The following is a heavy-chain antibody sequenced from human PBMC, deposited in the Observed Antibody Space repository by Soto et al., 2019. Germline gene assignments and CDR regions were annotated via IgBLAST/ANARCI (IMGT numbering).Heavy chain of an antibody. D-gene: IGHD2-8*02. J-gene: IGHJ3*02. CDR2: IYPGDSDT. V-gene: IGHV5-51*01. CDR3: ATLVPDAFDI. CDR1: GYSFASYL. Sequence: GESLKSSCEGSGYSFASYLIGWVRQMPGKGLEWMGIIYPGDSDTRYSPSFQGQVTVSADKSISTAYLQWRSLKASDTAMYYCATLVPDAFDIWGQGTMVTVSS.